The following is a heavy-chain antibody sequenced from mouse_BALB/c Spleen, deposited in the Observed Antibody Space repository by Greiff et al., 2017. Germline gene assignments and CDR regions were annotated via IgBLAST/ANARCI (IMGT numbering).Heavy chain of an antibody. V-gene: IGHV5-17*02. CDR1: GFTFSSFG. Sequence: EVHLVESGGGLVQPGGSRKLSCAASGFTFSSFGMHWVRQAPEKGLEWVAYISSGSSTIYYADTVKGRFTISRDNPKNTLFLQMTSLRSEDTAMYYCASGGGDYWGQGTTLTVSS. CDR2: ISSGSSTI. J-gene: IGHJ2*01. CDR3: ASGGGDY.